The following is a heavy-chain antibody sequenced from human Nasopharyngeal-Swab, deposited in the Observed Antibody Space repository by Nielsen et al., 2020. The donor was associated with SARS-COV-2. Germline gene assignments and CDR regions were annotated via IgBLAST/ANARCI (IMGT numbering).Heavy chain of an antibody. CDR2: ISSTSTI. CDR1: GFTFSSFA. CDR3: AAVSSSGWYEIDY. Sequence: GGSLRLSCAASGFTFSSFAMSWVRQAPGKGLEWVSYISSTSTIYHADSVKGRFTISRDNAKNSLYLQMNSLRAEDTAVYYCAAVSSSGWYEIDYWGQGTLVTVST. J-gene: IGHJ4*02. D-gene: IGHD6-19*01. V-gene: IGHV3-48*04.